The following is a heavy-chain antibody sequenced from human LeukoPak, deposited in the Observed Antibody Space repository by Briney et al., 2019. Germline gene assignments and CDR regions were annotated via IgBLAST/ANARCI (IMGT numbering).Heavy chain of an antibody. V-gene: IGHV4-4*02. J-gene: IGHJ4*02. D-gene: IGHD4-17*01. CDR3: ATLYGDYVY. Sequence: PSGTLSLTSAVSGCSISSSNWWSWVRQPPGKGLEWIGGIYHSGSTNYNPSLKSRVTISVDKSKNQFSLKLSSVTASDTAVYYCATLYGDYVYWGQGTLVTVSS. CDR1: GCSISSSNW. CDR2: IYHSGST.